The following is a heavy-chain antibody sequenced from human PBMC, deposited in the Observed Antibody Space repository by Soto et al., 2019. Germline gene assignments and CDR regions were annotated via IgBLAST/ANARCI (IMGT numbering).Heavy chain of an antibody. CDR1: GGSFSGYY. D-gene: IGHD3-22*01. J-gene: IGHJ4*02. Sequence: SETLSLTCAVYGGSFSGYYWSWIRQPPGKGLEWIGEINHSGSTNYNPSLKSRVTISVDTSKNQFSLKLSSVTAADTAVYYCARLDYDSSGYPFDYWGQGTLVTVS. CDR2: INHSGST. CDR3: ARLDYDSSGYPFDY. V-gene: IGHV4-34*01.